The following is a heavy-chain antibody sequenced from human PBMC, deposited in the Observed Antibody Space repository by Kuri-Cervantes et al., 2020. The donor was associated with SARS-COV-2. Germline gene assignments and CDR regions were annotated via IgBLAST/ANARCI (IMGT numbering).Heavy chain of an antibody. J-gene: IGHJ6*03. V-gene: IGHV3-30-3*01. CDR2: IPYDGSNK. Sequence: GESLKISCAASGFTFSSYATHWVRQAPGKGLEWVAVIPYDGSNKYYADSVKGRFTISRDNSKNTLYLQMNSLRAEDTAVYYCARGEALYYYMDVWGKGTTVTVSS. CDR3: ARGEALYYYMDV. CDR1: GFTFSSYA.